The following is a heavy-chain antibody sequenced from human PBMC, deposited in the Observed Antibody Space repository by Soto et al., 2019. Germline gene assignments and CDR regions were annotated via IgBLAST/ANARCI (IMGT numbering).Heavy chain of an antibody. D-gene: IGHD1-26*01. CDR1: GGTFSRYA. J-gene: IGHJ4*02. Sequence: QVQLVQSGAEVKKPGSSVKVSCKASGGTFSRYAIIWVRQAPGQGLEWMGGIIPIFGTANYAQKFQGRVTITADESTSTAYMELSSLRSEDTAVYYCESDVESAGGSFDYWGQGTLVTVSS. CDR2: IIPIFGTA. CDR3: ESDVESAGGSFDY. V-gene: IGHV1-69*01.